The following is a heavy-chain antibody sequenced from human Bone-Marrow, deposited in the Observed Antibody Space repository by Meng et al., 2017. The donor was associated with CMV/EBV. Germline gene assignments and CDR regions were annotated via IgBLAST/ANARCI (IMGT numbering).Heavy chain of an antibody. CDR3: ARATITGYFDS. CDR1: GYTFTSYA. CDR2: ISAYNGNT. V-gene: IGHV1-18*01. J-gene: IGHJ4*02. Sequence: ASVKVSCKASGYTFTSYAISWVRQAPGQGLEWMGWISAYNGNTNYAQKLQGRVTMTTDKSTSTAYMELRSLRSEDTAVYYCARATITGYFDSWGQGTLVTVSS. D-gene: IGHD5-12*01.